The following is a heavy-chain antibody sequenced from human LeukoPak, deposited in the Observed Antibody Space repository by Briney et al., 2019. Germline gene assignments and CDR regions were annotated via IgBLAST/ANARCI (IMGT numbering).Heavy chain of an antibody. CDR1: GGSISSGGYY. V-gene: IGHV4-31*03. Sequence: PSETLSLTCTVSGGSISSGGYYWSWIRQHPGKGLEWIGFIYYSGSTYYNPSLKSRVTISVDTSKNQFSLKLSSVTAADTAVYYCARVWATVTTRLEYAQFDYWGHGTLVTVSS. D-gene: IGHD4-17*01. J-gene: IGHJ4*01. CDR3: ARVWATVTTRLEYAQFDY. CDR2: IYYSGST.